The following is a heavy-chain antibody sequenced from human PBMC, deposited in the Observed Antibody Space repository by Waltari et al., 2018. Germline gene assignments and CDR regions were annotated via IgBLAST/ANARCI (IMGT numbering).Heavy chain of an antibody. J-gene: IGHJ4*02. CDR3: ARATRTGTDRGYFAY. Sequence: QLQLQESGPGLVKPSETLSLTRTVSGGSFSSHNYCWDWIRQPPGEGLEWIGTICHRGSTINSPSLNSRLTMSVDTSQNQFSLKLLSVAAADTAVYYCARATRTGTDRGYFAYWGQGTLVTVSS. CDR2: ICHRGST. D-gene: IGHD1-7*01. V-gene: IGHV4-39*07. CDR1: GGSFSSHNYC.